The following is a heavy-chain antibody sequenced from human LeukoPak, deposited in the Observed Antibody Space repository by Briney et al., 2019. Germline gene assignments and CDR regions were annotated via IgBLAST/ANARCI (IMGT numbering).Heavy chain of an antibody. CDR2: MNPNSGNT. Sequence: ASVKVSCKASGYTFTSYDINWVRRATGQGLEWMGWMNPNSGNTGYAQKFQGRVTMTRNTSISTAYMELSSLRSEDTAVYYCARAYRYRATRAFDIWGQGTMVTVSS. CDR1: GYTFTSYD. D-gene: IGHD1-26*01. J-gene: IGHJ3*02. CDR3: ARAYRYRATRAFDI. V-gene: IGHV1-8*02.